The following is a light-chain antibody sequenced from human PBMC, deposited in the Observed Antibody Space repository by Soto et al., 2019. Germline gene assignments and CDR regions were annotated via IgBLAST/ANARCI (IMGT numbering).Light chain of an antibody. CDR2: EVS. CDR3: SSYTSRSLVI. V-gene: IGLV2-14*01. CDR1: SGDVGGYNY. J-gene: IGLJ2*01. Sequence: QSALIQPASVSGSPGQSITISCTGTSGDVGGYNYVSWYQQHPGKAPKLMIYEVSNRPSGVSNRFSGSKSGNTASLTISGLQPEDEGDYYCSSYTSRSLVIFGGGTKLTVL.